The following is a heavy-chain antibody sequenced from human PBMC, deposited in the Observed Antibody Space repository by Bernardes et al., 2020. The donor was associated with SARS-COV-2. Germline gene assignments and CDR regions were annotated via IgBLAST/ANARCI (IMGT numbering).Heavy chain of an antibody. V-gene: IGHV2-70*17. CDR1: GFSLTTSEMC. J-gene: IGHJ4*02. Sequence: SGPTLVKLTQTLTLTCTFSGFSLTTSEMCVSWIRQPPGKALEWLARIDWDDDRFYSTSLKTRLTISKDTSKNQVVLTMTNMDPVDTATYFCARGRGYSYGYYFDYWGQGTLVTVSS. CDR2: IDWDDDR. CDR3: ARGRGYSYGYYFDY. D-gene: IGHD5-18*01.